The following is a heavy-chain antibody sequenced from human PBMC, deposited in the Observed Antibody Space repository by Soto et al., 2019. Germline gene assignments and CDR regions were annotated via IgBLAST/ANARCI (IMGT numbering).Heavy chain of an antibody. CDR1: GYTFTSYD. D-gene: IGHD3-3*01. CDR3: ARGKFWSGYGYYYGMDV. V-gene: IGHV1-8*01. Sequence: ASVKVSCKASGYTFTSYDINWVRQATGQGLEWMGWMNPNSGNTGYAQKFQGRVTMTRNTSISTAYMELSSLRSEDTAVYYCARGKFWSGYGYYYGMDVWGQGTTVTVSS. J-gene: IGHJ6*02. CDR2: MNPNSGNT.